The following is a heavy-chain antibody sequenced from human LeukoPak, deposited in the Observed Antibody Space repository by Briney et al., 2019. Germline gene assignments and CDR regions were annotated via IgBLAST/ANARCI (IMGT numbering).Heavy chain of an antibody. CDR2: ISGSGGST. Sequence: GGSLRLSCAASGFTVSSNYMSWVRQAPGKGLEWVSAISGSGGSTYYADSVKGRFTISRDNSKNTLYLQMNSLRAEDTAVYYCAKLAGSYGLYYYYYYYMDVWGKGTTVTISS. J-gene: IGHJ6*03. V-gene: IGHV3-23*01. CDR3: AKLAGSYGLYYYYYYYMDV. CDR1: GFTVSSNY. D-gene: IGHD5-18*01.